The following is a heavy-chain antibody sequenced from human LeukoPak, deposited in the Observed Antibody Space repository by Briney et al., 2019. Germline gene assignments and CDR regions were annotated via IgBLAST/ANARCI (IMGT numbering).Heavy chain of an antibody. Sequence: SETLSLTCTVSGGSISSSSYYWGWIRQPAGKGLEWIGSIYYSGSTYYNPSLKSRVTISVDTSKNQFSLKLSPVTAADTAIYYCARNRDDSSDYYYFDYWGQGTLVTVSS. CDR3: ARNRDDSSDYYYFDY. V-gene: IGHV4-39*07. D-gene: IGHD3-22*01. J-gene: IGHJ4*02. CDR1: GGSISSSSYY. CDR2: IYYSGST.